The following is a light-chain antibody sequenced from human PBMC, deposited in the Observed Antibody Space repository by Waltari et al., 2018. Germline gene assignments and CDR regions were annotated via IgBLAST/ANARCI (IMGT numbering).Light chain of an antibody. Sequence: QSALTQPRSVSGSPGQSVTISCTGTSTDIGVDNYLSGYQQHPGKAPKPMTYDVTKRPPGVPDRFSGSKSGNPASLTISGLQAEDEADYYCCSYAGSYTGVFGTGTKVTV. CDR2: DVT. J-gene: IGLJ1*01. V-gene: IGLV2-11*01. CDR1: STDIGVDNY. CDR3: CSYAGSYTGV.